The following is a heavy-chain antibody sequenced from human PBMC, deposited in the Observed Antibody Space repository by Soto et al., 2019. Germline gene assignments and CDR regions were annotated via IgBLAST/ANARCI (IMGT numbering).Heavy chain of an antibody. J-gene: IGHJ6*02. CDR1: FGSPPSKIIS. CDR2: XYXRXXX. V-gene: IGHV4-39*01. D-gene: IGHD1-26*01. Sequence: GAPPPPPPFSFGSPPSKIISMGGVRQPPGKGXEXIXXXYXRXXXYXXXXLKSRVTISLDMSKTQFSLKLTSVTAADTAVYYCTRHSTHLSGDDWGQGTTVTVSS. CDR3: TRHSTHLSGDD.